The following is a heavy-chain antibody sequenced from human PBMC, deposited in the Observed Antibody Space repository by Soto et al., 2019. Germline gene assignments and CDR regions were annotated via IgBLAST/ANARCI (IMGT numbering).Heavy chain of an antibody. Sequence: ASVKVSCKVSGYTLTELSMHWVRQAPGKGLEWMGGFDPEDGETIYAQKFQGRVTMTEDTSTDTAYMELSSLRSEDTAVYYCATIRVRFLEWPYNNWFDPWGQGTLVTVSS. V-gene: IGHV1-24*01. CDR2: FDPEDGET. CDR3: ATIRVRFLEWPYNNWFDP. D-gene: IGHD3-3*01. CDR1: GYTLTELS. J-gene: IGHJ5*02.